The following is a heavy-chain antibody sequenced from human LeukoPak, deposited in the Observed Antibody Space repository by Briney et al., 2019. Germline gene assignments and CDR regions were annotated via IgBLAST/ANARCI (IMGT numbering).Heavy chain of an antibody. D-gene: IGHD3-16*02. J-gene: IGHJ4*02. V-gene: IGHV1-69*13. CDR1: GGTFSSYA. CDR3: ARLGSYVWGSYRYTDPYYFDY. CDR2: IIPIFGTA. Sequence: SVKVSCKASGGTFSSYAISWLRQAPGQGLEWMGGIIPIFGTANYAQKFQGRVKLTADESTSTAYMELSSLRSEDTSVYSCARLGSYVWGSYRYTDPYYFDYWGQGTLVTVSS.